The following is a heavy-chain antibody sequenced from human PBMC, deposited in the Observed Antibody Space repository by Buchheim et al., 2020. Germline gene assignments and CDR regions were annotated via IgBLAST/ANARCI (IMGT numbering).Heavy chain of an antibody. D-gene: IGHD4-17*01. CDR1: TFSSDA. CDR3: AKGGTVTHYYYYGMDV. Sequence: EVQLLESGGGLVQPGGSLRVSCVTFSSDAMSWVRQAPGKGLEWVSAISGSGGSTYYADSVKGRFTISRDNSKNTLYLKMNSLRAEDTAVYYCAKGGTVTHYYYYGMDVWGQGTT. V-gene: IGHV3-23*01. J-gene: IGHJ6*02. CDR2: ISGSGGST.